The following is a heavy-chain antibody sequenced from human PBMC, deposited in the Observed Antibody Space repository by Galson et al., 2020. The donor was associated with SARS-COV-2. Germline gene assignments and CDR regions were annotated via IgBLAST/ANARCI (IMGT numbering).Heavy chain of an antibody. CDR3: ARGGPSGVAGTRLDY. J-gene: IGHJ4*02. D-gene: IGHD6-19*01. Sequence: SETLSLTCTVSGGSISSGGYYWSWIRQHPGKGLEWIGYIYYSGSTYYNPSLKSRVTISVDTSKNQFSLKLSAVTAADTAVYYCARGGPSGVAGTRLDYWGQGTLVTVSS. V-gene: IGHV4-31*03. CDR1: GGSISSGGYY. CDR2: IYYSGST.